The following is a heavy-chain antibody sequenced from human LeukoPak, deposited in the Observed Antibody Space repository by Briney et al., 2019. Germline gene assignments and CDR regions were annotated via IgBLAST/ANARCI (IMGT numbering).Heavy chain of an antibody. CDR3: AKGGYSGYEPYYYYYMDV. Sequence: PGGSLRLSCAASGFTFSSYAMSWVRQAPGKGLEWVSAISGSGGSTYYADSVKGRFTISRDNSKNTLYLQMNSLRAEDTAVYYCAKGGYSGYEPYYYYYMDVWGKGTTVTVSS. J-gene: IGHJ6*03. V-gene: IGHV3-23*01. D-gene: IGHD5-12*01. CDR1: GFTFSSYA. CDR2: ISGSGGST.